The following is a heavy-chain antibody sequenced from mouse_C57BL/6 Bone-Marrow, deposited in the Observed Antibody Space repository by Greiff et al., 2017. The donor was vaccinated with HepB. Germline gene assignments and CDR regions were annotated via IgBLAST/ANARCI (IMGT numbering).Heavy chain of an antibody. Sequence: DVQLVESGGDLVKPGGSLKLSCAASGFTFSSYGMSWVRQTPDKRLEWVATISSGGSYTYYPDSVKGRFTISRDNAKNTLYLQMSSLKSEDTAMYYCARHYYGSRGYWYFDVWGTGTTVTVSS. D-gene: IGHD1-1*01. CDR1: GFTFSSYG. CDR3: ARHYYGSRGYWYFDV. J-gene: IGHJ1*03. V-gene: IGHV5-6*01. CDR2: ISSGGSYT.